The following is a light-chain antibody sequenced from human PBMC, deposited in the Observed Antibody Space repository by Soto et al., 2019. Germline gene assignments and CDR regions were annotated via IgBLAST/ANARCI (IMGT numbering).Light chain of an antibody. CDR3: QSYDISLSGSL. J-gene: IGLJ1*01. Sequence: QSVLTQPPSVSGAPGQMVTISCTGRSSNIGAGYDVHWYQQLPGTAPKLLIYGNNNRPSGVPDRFSGSKSGTSGTLAITGLQAEDEADYYCQSYDISLSGSLFGTGTKLTVL. CDR1: SSNIGAGYD. V-gene: IGLV1-40*01. CDR2: GNN.